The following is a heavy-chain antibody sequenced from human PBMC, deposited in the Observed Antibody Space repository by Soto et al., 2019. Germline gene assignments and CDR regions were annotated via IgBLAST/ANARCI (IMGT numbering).Heavy chain of an antibody. Sequence: QVQLVESGGGVVQPGRSLRLSCAASGFTLSNYGMHWVRQAPGKGLEWVAVMSWDGSDEFYEETVKGRFTVSRDNSRNTLYLQMNSLRPEDTAVYYCAKEGCSGGICYGFDYWGQGTLVTVSS. CDR2: MSWDGSDE. D-gene: IGHD2-15*01. CDR3: AKEGCSGGICYGFDY. V-gene: IGHV3-30*18. CDR1: GFTLSNYG. J-gene: IGHJ4*02.